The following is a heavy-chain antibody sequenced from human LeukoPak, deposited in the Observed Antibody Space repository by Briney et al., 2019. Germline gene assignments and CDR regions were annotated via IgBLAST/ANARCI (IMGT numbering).Heavy chain of an antibody. CDR1: GVTFSSYA. Sequence: GGSLRLSCAASGVTFSSYAMHWVRQAPGKGVEGGAVISYDGSNKSYADSVQGRFTISRDNSKNTLYLQMNSLRAEDTAVYYCARDSPGYGGTVFDYWGQGTLVTVSS. D-gene: IGHD5-12*01. V-gene: IGHV3-30-3*01. CDR3: ARDSPGYGGTVFDY. CDR2: ISYDGSNK. J-gene: IGHJ4*02.